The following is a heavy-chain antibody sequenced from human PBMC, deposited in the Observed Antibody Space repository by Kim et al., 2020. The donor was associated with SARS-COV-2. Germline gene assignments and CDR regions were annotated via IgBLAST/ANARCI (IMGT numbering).Heavy chain of an antibody. Sequence: ASVKVSCKASGYTFTDFYVHWVRQAPGQGLEWVGRIHPNTGYTINAQKFQGRVTMTRDTSISTAFMELRSPTSDDTGVFYCARQGYSGASSCSARLDYWGQGTLFTVSS. D-gene: IGHD5-12*01. CDR2: IHPNTGYT. J-gene: IGHJ4*02. CDR3: ARQGYSGASSCSARLDY. V-gene: IGHV1-2*05. CDR1: GYTFTDFY.